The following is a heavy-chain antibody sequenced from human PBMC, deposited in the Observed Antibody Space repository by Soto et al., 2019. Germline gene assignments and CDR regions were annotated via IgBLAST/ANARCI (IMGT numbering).Heavy chain of an antibody. J-gene: IGHJ4*02. V-gene: IGHV3-21*01. CDR3: ARDSSLYTTGAFDY. Sequence: GGSLRLSCAASGFTFSSYSMNWVRQAPGKGLEWVSSISSSSSYIYYADSVKGRFTISRDNAKNSLYLQMNSLRAEDTAVYYCARDSSLYTTGAFDYWGQGTLVTVSS. CDR2: ISSSSSYI. CDR1: GFTFSSYS. D-gene: IGHD1-26*01.